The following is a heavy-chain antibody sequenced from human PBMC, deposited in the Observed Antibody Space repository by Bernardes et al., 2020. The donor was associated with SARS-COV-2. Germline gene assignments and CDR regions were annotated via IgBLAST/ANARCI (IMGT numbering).Heavy chain of an antibody. CDR1: GFTVSSYW. Sequence: GGSLRLSCAASGFTVSSYWMHWVRQAPGEGLVWVSRINSDGTVTNYADSVKGRFTISRDNAKNTLYLQMNSLRDEDTAVYYCARAGWYRFDYWGQGTLVTVSS. V-gene: IGHV3-74*01. D-gene: IGHD6-19*01. J-gene: IGHJ4*02. CDR2: INSDGTVT. CDR3: ARAGWYRFDY.